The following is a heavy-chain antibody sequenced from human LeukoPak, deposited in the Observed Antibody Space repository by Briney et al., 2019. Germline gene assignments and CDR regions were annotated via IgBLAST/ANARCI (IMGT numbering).Heavy chain of an antibody. Sequence: ASVKVSCKASGYTFTSYDINWVRQATGQGLEWMGWMNPNSGNTGYAQKFQGRVTITRNTSISTAYMELSSLRSEDTAVYYCARIRGSRVRGVKNNWFDPWGQGTLVTVSS. V-gene: IGHV1-8*01. CDR1: GYTFTSYD. CDR2: MNPNSGNT. CDR3: ARIRGSRVRGVKNNWFDP. D-gene: IGHD3-10*01. J-gene: IGHJ5*02.